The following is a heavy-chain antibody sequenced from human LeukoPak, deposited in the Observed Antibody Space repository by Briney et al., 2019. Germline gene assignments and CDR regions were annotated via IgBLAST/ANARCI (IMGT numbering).Heavy chain of an antibody. V-gene: IGHV4-61*05. CDR2: IYYSGST. CDR1: GGSITSDSYY. Sequence: SSETLSLTCTVSGGSITSDSYYWGWIRQPPGKGLEWIGYIYYSGSTNYNPSLKSRVTISVDTSNNQFSLKLSSVTAADTALYYCARHRPGPYDYWGQGTLVTVSS. J-gene: IGHJ4*02. CDR3: ARHRPGPYDY.